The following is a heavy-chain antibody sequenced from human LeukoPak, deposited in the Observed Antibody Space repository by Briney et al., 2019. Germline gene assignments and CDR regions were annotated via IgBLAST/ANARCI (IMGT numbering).Heavy chain of an antibody. CDR1: GGTFSSYA. J-gene: IGHJ4*02. V-gene: IGHV1-69*05. CDR3: AVPKGGSSWYAQIDF. D-gene: IGHD6-13*01. Sequence: SVKVSCKASGGTFSSYAISWVRQAPGQGLEWMGGIIPIFGTANYAQKFQGRVTITTDESTSTAYMELSSLRSEDTAVYYCAVPKGGSSWYAQIDFWGQGTLVTVSS. CDR2: IIPIFGTA.